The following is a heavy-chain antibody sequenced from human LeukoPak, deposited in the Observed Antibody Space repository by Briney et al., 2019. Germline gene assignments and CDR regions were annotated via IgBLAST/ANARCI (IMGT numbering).Heavy chain of an antibody. CDR3: ATSELTFPPDYYGMDV. Sequence: GESLKISCKGSGYSFASYWIGWVRQMPGKGLEWMGIIYPGDSDTRYSPSFQGQVTISADKSISTAYLQWSSLKASDTAMYYCATSELTFPPDYYGMDVWGQGTTVTVSS. CDR1: GYSFASYW. V-gene: IGHV5-51*01. CDR2: IYPGDSDT. J-gene: IGHJ6*02. D-gene: IGHD2/OR15-2a*01.